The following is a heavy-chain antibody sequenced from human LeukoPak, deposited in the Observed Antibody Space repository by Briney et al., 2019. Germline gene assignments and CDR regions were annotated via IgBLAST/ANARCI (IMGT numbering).Heavy chain of an antibody. V-gene: IGHV3-9*01. D-gene: IGHD4-17*01. CDR2: ISWNSGSI. CDR3: AKALYGYGDYADQLAFDI. J-gene: IGHJ3*02. CDR1: GFTFDDYA. Sequence: PGGSLRLSCAASGFTFDDYAMHWVRQAPGKGLEWVSGISWNSGSIGYADSVKGRFTISRDNAKNSLYLQMNSLRAEDTALYYCAKALYGYGDYADQLAFDIWGQGTMVTVSS.